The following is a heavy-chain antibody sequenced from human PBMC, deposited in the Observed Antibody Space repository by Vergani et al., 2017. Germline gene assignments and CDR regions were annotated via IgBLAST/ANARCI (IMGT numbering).Heavy chain of an antibody. J-gene: IGHJ4*02. Sequence: EVQLLESGGSLKQPGGSVRLSCAASGFTFSSYAMSWVRQAPGKGLEWVSAISGSGGSTYYADSVKGRFTISRDNSKNTLYLQMNSLRAEDTAVYYCAKGGYCSSTSCYDYWGQGTLVTVSS. CDR3: AKGGYCSSTSCYDY. V-gene: IGHV3-23*01. CDR2: ISGSGGST. D-gene: IGHD2-2*01. CDR1: GFTFSSYA.